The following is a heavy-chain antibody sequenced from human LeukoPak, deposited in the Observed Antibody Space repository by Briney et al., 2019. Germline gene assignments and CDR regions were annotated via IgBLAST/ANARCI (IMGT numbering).Heavy chain of an antibody. CDR2: ISGSGGST. CDR3: AKGDYYDSSGYYYDYFDY. V-gene: IGHV3-23*01. CDR1: GFTFSSYA. D-gene: IGHD3-22*01. Sequence: TGGSLRLSCAASGFTFSSYAMRWVRQAPGKGLVWVSAISGSGGSTYYADSVKGRFTISRDNSKNTLYLTMNSLRAEDTAVYYCAKGDYYDSSGYYYDYFDYWGQGTLVTVSS. J-gene: IGHJ4*02.